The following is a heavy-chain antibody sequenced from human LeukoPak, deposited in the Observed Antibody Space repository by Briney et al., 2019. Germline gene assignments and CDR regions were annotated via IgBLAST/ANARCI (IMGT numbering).Heavy chain of an antibody. J-gene: IGHJ4*02. V-gene: IGHV3-11*04. Sequence: GGSLRLSCVGSGFTFSDHYMSWIRQAPGKGLEFISYISSTGTSKYFADSVKGRFTISRDNAKNSLYLQMNSLRAEDTAVYYCARGLGGSQYDFWSGYYKGFDYWGQGTLVTVSS. CDR2: ISSTGTSK. CDR1: GFTFSDHY. CDR3: ARGLGGSQYDFWSGYYKGFDY. D-gene: IGHD3-3*01.